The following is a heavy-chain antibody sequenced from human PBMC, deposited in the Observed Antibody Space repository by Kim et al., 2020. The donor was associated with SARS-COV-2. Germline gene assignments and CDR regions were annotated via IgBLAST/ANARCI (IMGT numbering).Heavy chain of an antibody. D-gene: IGHD5-12*01. J-gene: IGHJ6*02. CDR3: ARFHKGDTVSMDPGYYGMDV. V-gene: IGHV1-69*13. Sequence: SVKVSCKTSGGTFSTYVFSWVRQAPGQGLEWMGGIIPIFGSANYAPKFQGRVTITADESTNTAYMELSSLRSEDTALYYCARFHKGDTVSMDPGYYGMDVWGQGTTVTVSS. CDR2: IIPIFGSA. CDR1: GGTFSTYV.